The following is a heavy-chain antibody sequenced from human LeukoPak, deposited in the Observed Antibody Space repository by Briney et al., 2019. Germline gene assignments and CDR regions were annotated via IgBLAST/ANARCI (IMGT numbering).Heavy chain of an antibody. D-gene: IGHD4-17*01. J-gene: IGHJ4*02. CDR2: IKSKSYGETR. CDR3: TTDPGAYEDF. Sequence: PGGSLRLSCAVSGITFTNAWMSWVRQAPGQGLEWVGHIKSKSYGETRDYAAAVKGRFVISRDDSKDTLYLHMNSLRVGDTAVYYCTTDPGAYEDFWGQGTLVTVSS. CDR1: GITFTNAW. V-gene: IGHV3-15*01.